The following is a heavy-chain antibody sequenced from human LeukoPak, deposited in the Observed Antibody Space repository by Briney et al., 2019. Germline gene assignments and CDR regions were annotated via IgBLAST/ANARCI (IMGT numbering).Heavy chain of an antibody. Sequence: SQTLSLTCTVSGGSISSGGYYWSWIRQHPGKGLEWIGYIYYSGSTYCNPSLKSRVTISVDTSKNQFSLKLSSVTAADTAVYYCARAGIYDSSGYSYRFFDYWGQGTLVTVSS. CDR3: ARAGIYDSSGYSYRFFDY. CDR1: GGSISSGGYY. D-gene: IGHD3-22*01. J-gene: IGHJ4*02. V-gene: IGHV4-31*03. CDR2: IYYSGST.